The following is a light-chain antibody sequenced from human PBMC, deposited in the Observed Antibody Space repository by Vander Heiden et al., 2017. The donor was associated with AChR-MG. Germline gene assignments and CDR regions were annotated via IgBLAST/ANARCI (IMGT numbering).Light chain of an antibody. J-gene: IGLJ2*01. CDR2: GNS. Sequence: QSVLTQPPSLSGAPGQRVPISCTGSSSNIGAGYDVHWYQQLPGTAPKLLIYGNSKRPSGVPDRFSGSKSGTSASLAITGLQAEDEADYYCQSYDSSLSVVFGGGTKLTVL. V-gene: IGLV1-40*01. CDR3: QSYDSSLSVV. CDR1: SSNIGAGYD.